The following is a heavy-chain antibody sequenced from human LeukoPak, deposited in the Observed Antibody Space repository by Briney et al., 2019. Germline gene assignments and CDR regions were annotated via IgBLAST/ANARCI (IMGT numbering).Heavy chain of an antibody. J-gene: IGHJ4*02. D-gene: IGHD3-9*01. CDR3: ARQITGILTGYYMFTYFEY. CDR1: GGSISSSSYY. CDR2: IYYSGST. Sequence: SETLSLTCTVPGGSISSSSYYWGWIRQPPGKGLEWIGSIYYSGSTYYNPSLRSRVTISVDTSKNQFSLKLNSVTTADTAVYYCARQITGILTGYYMFTYFEYWGQGTLVTVSS. V-gene: IGHV4-39*01.